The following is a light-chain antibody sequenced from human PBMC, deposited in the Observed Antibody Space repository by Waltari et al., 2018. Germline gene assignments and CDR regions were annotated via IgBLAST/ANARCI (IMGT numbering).Light chain of an antibody. V-gene: IGLV1-44*01. CDR2: SNN. J-gene: IGLJ2*01. CDR1: GSNIGSNA. CDR3: TAWDESLVGRL. Sequence: QSVLTQPPSTSGTPGQTATISCSGSGSNIGSNAVNCYQQVPGTAPKLLIYSNNQRPSGVPDRFSGSKSATSASLAISGLQSEDEADYYCTAWDESLVGRLFGGGTKLTVL.